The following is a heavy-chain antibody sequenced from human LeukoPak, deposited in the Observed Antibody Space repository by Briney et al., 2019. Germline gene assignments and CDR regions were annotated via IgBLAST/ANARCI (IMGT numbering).Heavy chain of an antibody. Sequence: SETLSLTCTVSGGSISSYYWSWIRQPPGKGLEWIGYIYTSGSTNYNPSLKSRVTISVDTSKNQFSLKLSSVTAADTAVYYCARQGNWNYYYYMDVWSKGTTVTVSS. CDR2: IYTSGST. J-gene: IGHJ6*03. V-gene: IGHV4-4*09. D-gene: IGHD1-20*01. CDR1: GGSISSYY. CDR3: ARQGNWNYYYYMDV.